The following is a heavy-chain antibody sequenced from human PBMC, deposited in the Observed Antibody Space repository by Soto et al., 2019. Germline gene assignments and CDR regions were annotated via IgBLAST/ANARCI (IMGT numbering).Heavy chain of an antibody. CDR3: AFSPTRGWYYYYGMDV. D-gene: IGHD1-26*01. CDR1: GYTFTSYG. CDR2: ISAYNGNT. J-gene: IGHJ6*02. V-gene: IGHV1-18*01. Sequence: ASVKVSCKASGYTFTSYGISWVRQAPGQGLEWMGWISAYNGNTNYAQKLQGRVTMTTDTSTSTAYMELRSLRSDDTAVYYCAFSPTRGWYYYYGMDVWGQGTTVTVSS.